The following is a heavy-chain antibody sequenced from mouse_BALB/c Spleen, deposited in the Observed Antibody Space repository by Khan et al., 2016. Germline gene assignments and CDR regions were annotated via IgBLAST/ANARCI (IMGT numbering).Heavy chain of an antibody. Sequence: QVQLKESGPGLVAPSQSLSITCTVSGVSLTSYGVHWVRQPPGKGLEWLGVIWAGGSTNYNSALMSRLSISKDNSKSQVFLKMNSLPTDDTAMYYCARLEDIWGQGTTLTVSS. D-gene: IGHD1-3*01. J-gene: IGHJ2*01. V-gene: IGHV2-9*02. CDR2: IWAGGST. CDR3: ARLEDI. CDR1: GVSLTSYG.